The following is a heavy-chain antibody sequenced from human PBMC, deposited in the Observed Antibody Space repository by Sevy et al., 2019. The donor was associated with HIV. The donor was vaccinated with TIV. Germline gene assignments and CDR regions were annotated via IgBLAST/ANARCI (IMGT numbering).Heavy chain of an antibody. V-gene: IGHV4-61*02. D-gene: IGHD1-1*01. Sequence: SETLSLTCTVSGGSISSGSYYWSWIRQPAGKGLEWIGRIYTSGSTNYNPSLKSRVTMSVDTSKIQFSLKLSSVTAADTAVYYCARENWNPRVPWFDPWGQGTLVTVSS. J-gene: IGHJ5*02. CDR1: GGSISSGSYY. CDR3: ARENWNPRVPWFDP. CDR2: IYTSGST.